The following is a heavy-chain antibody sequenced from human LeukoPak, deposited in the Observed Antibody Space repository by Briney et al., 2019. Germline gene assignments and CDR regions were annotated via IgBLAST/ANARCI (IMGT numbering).Heavy chain of an antibody. CDR1: GFTFSSYG. CDR2: TSYDGSNK. D-gene: IGHD6-13*01. V-gene: IGHV3-30*18. J-gene: IGHJ4*02. Sequence: GGSLRLSCAASGFTFSSYGMHWVRQAPGKGLEWVAVTSYDGSNKYYADSVKGRFTISRDNSKNTLYLQMNSLRAEDTAVYYCAKSRKSAAGTSTFDYWGQGTLVTVSS. CDR3: AKSRKSAAGTSTFDY.